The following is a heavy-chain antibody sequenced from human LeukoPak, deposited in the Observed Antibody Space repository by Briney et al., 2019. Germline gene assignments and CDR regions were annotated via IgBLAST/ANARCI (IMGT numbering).Heavy chain of an antibody. V-gene: IGHV4-59*08. D-gene: IGHD1-26*01. J-gene: IGHJ4*02. CDR2: IYYSGST. Sequence: SETLSLTCTVSGGSISSYYWSWIRQPPGKGLEWIGYIYYSGSTNYNPSLKSRATISVDTSKNQFSLKLSSVTAADTAVYYCARHRAEVGAFDYWGQGTLVTVSS. CDR3: ARHRAEVGAFDY. CDR1: GGSISSYY.